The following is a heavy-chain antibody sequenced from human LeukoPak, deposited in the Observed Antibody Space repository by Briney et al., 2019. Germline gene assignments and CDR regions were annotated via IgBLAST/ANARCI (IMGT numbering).Heavy chain of an antibody. Sequence: PGGSLRLSCAASGFTFSSYWMSWVRQAPGKGLEWVANIKQDGSEKYYVDSVKGRFTISRDNAKNSLYLQMNSLRAEDTAVYYCARQIYGGNSFYFDYWGQGTLVTVSS. CDR3: ARQIYGGNSFYFDY. CDR1: GFTFSSYW. D-gene: IGHD4-23*01. J-gene: IGHJ4*02. CDR2: IKQDGSEK. V-gene: IGHV3-7*01.